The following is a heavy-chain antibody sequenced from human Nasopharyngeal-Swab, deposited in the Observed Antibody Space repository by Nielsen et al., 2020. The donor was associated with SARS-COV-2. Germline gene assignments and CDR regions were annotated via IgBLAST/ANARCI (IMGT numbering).Heavy chain of an antibody. D-gene: IGHD3-9*01. J-gene: IGHJ4*02. CDR2: IKQDGSEK. Sequence: GESLKISCAASGFTFSSYWMNWVRQAPGKGLEWVANIKQDGSEKYYVDSVKGRFTISRDNAKNSLYLQMNSLRAEDTAVYYCARVRGDILTGYFGYWGQGTLVTVSS. V-gene: IGHV3-7*01. CDR3: ARVRGDILTGYFGY. CDR1: GFTFSSYW.